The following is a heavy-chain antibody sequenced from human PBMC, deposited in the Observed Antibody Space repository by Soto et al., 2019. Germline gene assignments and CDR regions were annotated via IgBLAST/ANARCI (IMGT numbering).Heavy chain of an antibody. D-gene: IGHD3-10*01. CDR2: LYWDDDK. J-gene: IGHJ4*02. CDR1: GFSLTTNGVG. Sequence: QITLKESGPPLVKPTQTLTLTCSFSGFSLTTNGVGVGWIRQPPGKALEWLALLYWDDDKRFSPSLQSRLTSTEDIAKNQVVLTVTNIEPVDTATYYCAHINFGRYGSGSYGYWGQGTLVTVSS. V-gene: IGHV2-5*02. CDR3: AHINFGRYGSGSYGY.